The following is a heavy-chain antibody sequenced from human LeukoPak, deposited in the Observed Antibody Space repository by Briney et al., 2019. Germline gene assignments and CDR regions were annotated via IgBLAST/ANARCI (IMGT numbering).Heavy chain of an antibody. CDR1: GYTLTELS. J-gene: IGHJ6*03. D-gene: IGHD4/OR15-4a*01. V-gene: IGHV1-24*01. CDR3: ATTPLTKGYYYYMDV. CDR2: FDPEDGET. Sequence: ASVKVSCKVSGYTLTELSMHWVRQAPGKGLEWMGGFDPEDGETIYAQKFQGRVTMTEDTSTDTAYMELSSLRSEDTAVYYCATTPLTKGYYYYMDVWGKGTTVTVSS.